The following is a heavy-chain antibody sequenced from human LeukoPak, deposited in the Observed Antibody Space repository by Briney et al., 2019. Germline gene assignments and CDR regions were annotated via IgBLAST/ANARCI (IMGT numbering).Heavy chain of an antibody. CDR3: ARDRGYSTFEI. CDR2: INQDVSEG. CDR1: GFTFSSSS. V-gene: IGHV3-7*05. Sequence: GGSLRLSCAASGFTFSSSSMNWVRQAPGKGLEWVANINQDVSEGNYVDSVKGRFTISRDNAKNSLYLQMNSLRAEDTAVYYCARDRGYSTFEIWGQGTKVTVSS. J-gene: IGHJ3*02. D-gene: IGHD5-18*01.